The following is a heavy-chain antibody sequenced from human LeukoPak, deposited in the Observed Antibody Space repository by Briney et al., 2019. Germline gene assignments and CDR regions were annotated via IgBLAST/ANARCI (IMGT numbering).Heavy chain of an antibody. Sequence: PGGSLRLSCAASGFTFSSYWMNWVRQVPGKGLEWVSSISSSSSYIYYADSVKGRFTISRDNAKNSLYLQMNSLRAEDTAVYYCARVPDQGYCSSTSCFYYYYGMDVWGQGTTVTVSS. D-gene: IGHD2-2*01. CDR1: GFTFSSYW. V-gene: IGHV3-21*01. CDR2: ISSSSSYI. J-gene: IGHJ6*02. CDR3: ARVPDQGYCSSTSCFYYYYGMDV.